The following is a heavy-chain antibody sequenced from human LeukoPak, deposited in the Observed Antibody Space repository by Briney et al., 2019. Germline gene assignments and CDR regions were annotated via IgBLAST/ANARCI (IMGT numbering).Heavy chain of an antibody. CDR3: ARGSIAVAVND. CDR2: IKQDGSEK. J-gene: IGHJ4*02. CDR1: GFTFSNYA. V-gene: IGHV3-7*01. Sequence: GGSLRLSCVASGFTFSNYAMSWVRQAPGKGLEWVANIKQDGSEKYYVDSVKGRFTISRDNAKNSLYLQMNSLRAEDTAVYYCARGSIAVAVNDWGQGTLVTVSS. D-gene: IGHD6-19*01.